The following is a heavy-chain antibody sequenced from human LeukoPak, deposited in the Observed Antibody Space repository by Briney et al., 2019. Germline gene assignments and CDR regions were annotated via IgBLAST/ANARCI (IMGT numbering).Heavy chain of an antibody. J-gene: IGHJ4*02. CDR2: IFPIFDTT. Sequence: SVKVSCKASGDTFSSYAISWVRQAPGQGLEWMGGIFPIFDTTNYAQKFQGRVTITADESTSTDYMELSSLRSEDTAVYYCARDNSGYDSRYFDYWGQGTLVTVSS. CDR3: ARDNSGYDSRYFDY. D-gene: IGHD5-12*01. V-gene: IGHV1-69*01. CDR1: GDTFSSYA.